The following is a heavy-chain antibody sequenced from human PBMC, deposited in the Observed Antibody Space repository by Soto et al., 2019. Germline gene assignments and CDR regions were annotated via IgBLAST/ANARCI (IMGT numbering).Heavy chain of an antibody. J-gene: IGHJ5*02. V-gene: IGHV4-34*01. CDR2: INHSGST. D-gene: IGHD2-2*01. CDR3: ARGCNFVVPAAKANWFDP. CDR1: GGSFSGYY. Sequence: SETLSLTCAVHGGSFSGYYWSWIRQPPGKGLEWIGEINHSGSTNYNPSLKSRVTISVDTSKNQFSLKLSSVTAADTAVYYCARGCNFVVPAAKANWFDPWGQGTLVTVSS.